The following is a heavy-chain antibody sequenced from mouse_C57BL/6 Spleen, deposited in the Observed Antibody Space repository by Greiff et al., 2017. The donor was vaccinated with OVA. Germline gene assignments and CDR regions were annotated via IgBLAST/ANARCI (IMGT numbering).Heavy chain of an antibody. D-gene: IGHD2-1*01. J-gene: IGHJ4*01. CDR2: INPSSGYT. CDR1: GYTFTSYW. V-gene: IGHV1-7*01. Sequence: QVQLKESGAELAKPGASVKLSCKASGYTFTSYWMHWVKQRPGQGLEWIGYINPSSGYTKYNQKFKVKATLTADKSSSTAYMQLSSLTYEDSAVYYCARSPYGNYVDYAMDYWGQGTSVTVSS. CDR3: ARSPYGNYVDYAMDY.